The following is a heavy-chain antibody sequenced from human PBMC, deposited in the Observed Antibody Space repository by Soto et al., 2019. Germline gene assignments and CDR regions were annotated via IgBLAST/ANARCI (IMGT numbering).Heavy chain of an antibody. Sequence: PSETLSLTCAVYGGSFSGHYWSWIRQPPGKGLEWIGEINHSGSTNYNPSLKSRVTISVDTSKNQFSLKLSSVTAADTAVYYCARGGYDFWSGYQISNFDYWGQGTLVTVSS. D-gene: IGHD3-3*01. CDR1: GGSFSGHY. CDR2: INHSGST. J-gene: IGHJ4*02. CDR3: ARGGYDFWSGYQISNFDY. V-gene: IGHV4-34*01.